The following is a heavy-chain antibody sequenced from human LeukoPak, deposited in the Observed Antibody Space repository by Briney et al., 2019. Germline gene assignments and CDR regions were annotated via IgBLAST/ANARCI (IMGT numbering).Heavy chain of an antibody. D-gene: IGHD3-3*01. Sequence: GGTLRLSCAASGFTFNNYWISWVRQAPGKGLEWVANIKQDGSEKYYVDSVKGRFTISRDNAKNSLYLHMNSLRAEDTAVYYCARARGDDFWSGYWRYYYYMDVWGKGTTVTVSS. CDR2: IKQDGSEK. V-gene: IGHV3-7*01. CDR1: GFTFNNYW. CDR3: ARARGDDFWSGYWRYYYYMDV. J-gene: IGHJ6*03.